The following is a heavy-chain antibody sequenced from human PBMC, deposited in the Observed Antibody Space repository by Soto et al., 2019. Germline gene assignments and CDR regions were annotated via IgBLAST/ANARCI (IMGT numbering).Heavy chain of an antibody. CDR2: INSDGSST. J-gene: IGHJ6*03. CDR3: AKGSNLHVYYDLGV. V-gene: IGHV3-74*01. CDR1: GFTFSSYW. Sequence: GGSLRLSCAASGFTFSSYWMHWVRQAPGKGLVWVSRINSDGSSTSYADSVKGRFTISRDNSKNTLFLQMNSLRAEDTAVYYYAKGSNLHVYYDLGVWGKVTPLTVSS.